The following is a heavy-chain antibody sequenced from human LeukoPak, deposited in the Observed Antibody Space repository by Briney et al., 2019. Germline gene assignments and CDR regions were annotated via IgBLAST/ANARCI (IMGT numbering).Heavy chain of an antibody. CDR1: GFTFSSYS. D-gene: IGHD3-10*01. V-gene: IGHV3-21*01. J-gene: IGHJ3*02. Sequence: GGSLRLSCAASGFTFSSYSMNWVRQAPGKGLEWVSSISSSSSYIYYADSVKGRFTISRDNAKSSLYLQMNSLRAEDTAVYYCARGVLYGSGSYAFDIWGQGTMVTVSS. CDR2: ISSSSSYI. CDR3: ARGVLYGSGSYAFDI.